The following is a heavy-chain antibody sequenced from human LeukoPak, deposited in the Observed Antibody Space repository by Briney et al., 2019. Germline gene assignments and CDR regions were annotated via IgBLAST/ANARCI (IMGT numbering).Heavy chain of an antibody. CDR2: INPNSGVT. CDR1: GYTFSGFY. V-gene: IGHV1-2*02. D-gene: IGHD5-12*01. Sequence: ASVKVSCKASGYTFSGFYIHWVRQAPVQGLEWMGWINPNSGVTNYAQKLQGRVTITRDTSIDTDYMQLSRLRSDDTAVYYCAKDRYGDYEAPFHYYMDAWGRGTTVTVSS. J-gene: IGHJ6*03. CDR3: AKDRYGDYEAPFHYYMDA.